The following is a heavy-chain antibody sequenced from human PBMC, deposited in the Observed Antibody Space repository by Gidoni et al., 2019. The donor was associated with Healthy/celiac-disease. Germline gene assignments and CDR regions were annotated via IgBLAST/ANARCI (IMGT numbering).Heavy chain of an antibody. V-gene: IGHV3-9*01. Sequence: EVQLVESGGGLVQPGRSLRLSCAASGFTFDAYAMHWVRQAPGKGLEWVSGISWNSGSIGYADSVKGRFTISRDNAKNSLYLQMNSLRAEDTALYYCARVQEQQLVRDYYYGMDVWGQGTTVTVSS. D-gene: IGHD6-13*01. CDR3: ARVQEQQLVRDYYYGMDV. CDR2: ISWNSGSI. CDR1: GFTFDAYA. J-gene: IGHJ6*02.